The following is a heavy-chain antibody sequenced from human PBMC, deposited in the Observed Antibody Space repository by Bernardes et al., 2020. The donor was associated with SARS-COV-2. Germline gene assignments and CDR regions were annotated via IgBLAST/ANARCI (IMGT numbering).Heavy chain of an antibody. CDR3: ARGEYHYDGSQFYYPRLGLDV. J-gene: IGHJ6*02. CDR2: VYYSGIT. CDR1: GGSLRASY. Sequence: SSTLSLTCTVSGGSLRASYWTWIRQSPGARLAWIGNVYYSGITNSHSSLKSRVTISIDTSKNEFSLTLNSVTAADTAVYYCARGEYHYDGSQFYYPRLGLDVWGHGAT. D-gene: IGHD3-22*01. V-gene: IGHV4-59*01.